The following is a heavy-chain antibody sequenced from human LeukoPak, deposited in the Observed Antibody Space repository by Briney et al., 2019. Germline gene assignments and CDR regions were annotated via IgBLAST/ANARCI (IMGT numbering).Heavy chain of an antibody. D-gene: IGHD6-6*01. V-gene: IGHV3-48*03. CDR2: ISSSGNTI. CDR1: EFTFTSHE. J-gene: IGHJ3*02. Sequence: GGSLRLSCAASEFTFTSHELNWVRQAPGKGLEWVSYISSSGNTISYADSVKGRFTISRDNAKNSLYLQVISLRAEDTAVYYCARGPSIAARYDAFDIWGQGTMVTVSS. CDR3: ARGPSIAARYDAFDI.